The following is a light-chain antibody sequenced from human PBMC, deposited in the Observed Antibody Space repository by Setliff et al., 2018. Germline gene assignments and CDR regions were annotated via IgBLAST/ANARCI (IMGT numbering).Light chain of an antibody. CDR1: QTIRNY. CDR3: QQRGSWPPT. Sequence: SPASLSLSPGERATLSCRASQTIRNYLAWYQQKPGQAPRLLISDVSHRATGIPARFSGSGSGTDFTLTISSLEPEDFAIYYCQQRGSWPPTFGQGTRMEIK. V-gene: IGKV3-11*01. CDR2: DVS. J-gene: IGKJ5*01.